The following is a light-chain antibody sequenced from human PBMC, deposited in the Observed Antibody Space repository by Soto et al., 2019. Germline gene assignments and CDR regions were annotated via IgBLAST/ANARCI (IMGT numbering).Light chain of an antibody. CDR2: DAS. V-gene: IGKV3-20*01. CDR3: QQYGSF. Sequence: EIVLTQSPATLSLSPGDRAVLSCRASQSVSRSLTWYQHKPGQAPRLLIYDASTRATGIPDRFSGSGSGTDFTLTISRLEPEDFAVYYCQQYGSFFGQGTRLEIK. CDR1: QSVSRS. J-gene: IGKJ5*01.